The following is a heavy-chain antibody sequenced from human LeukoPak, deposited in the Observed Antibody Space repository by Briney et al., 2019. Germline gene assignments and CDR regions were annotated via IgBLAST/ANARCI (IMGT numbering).Heavy chain of an antibody. CDR2: IYYSGST. CDR1: GGSISSYY. J-gene: IGHJ5*02. CDR3: ARTHSSCWIGNWFDP. Sequence: PSETLSLTCTVSGGSISSYYWSWIRQPPGKGLEWIRYIYYSGSTNYNPSLKSRVTISVDTSKNQFSLKLSSVTAADTAVYYCARTHSSCWIGNWFDPWGQGTLVTVSS. V-gene: IGHV4-59*01. D-gene: IGHD6-13*01.